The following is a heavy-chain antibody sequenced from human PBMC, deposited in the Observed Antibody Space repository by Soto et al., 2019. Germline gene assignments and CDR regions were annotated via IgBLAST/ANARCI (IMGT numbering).Heavy chain of an antibody. Sequence: VQLMQSGAEVKQPGSSVKVSCKASGGTFSSHSINWVRQAPGQGLEWMGGIITLFGTANYAQNFQGRVTITADQSTSTAYMELNSLRSDETAVYYCAREVGYGDFSSALLDWGQGTLVTVSS. CDR1: GGTFSSHS. D-gene: IGHD4-17*01. CDR3: AREVGYGDFSSALLD. J-gene: IGHJ4*02. CDR2: IITLFGTA. V-gene: IGHV1-69*01.